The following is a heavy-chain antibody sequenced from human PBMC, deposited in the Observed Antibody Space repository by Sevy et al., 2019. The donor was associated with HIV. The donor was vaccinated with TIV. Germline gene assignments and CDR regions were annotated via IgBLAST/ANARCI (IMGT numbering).Heavy chain of an antibody. J-gene: IGHJ4*02. CDR2: ISYDGSNK. Sequence: GGSLRLSCAASGFTFSSYGMHWVRQAPGKGLEWVAVISYDGSNKYYADSVKGRFTISRDNSKNTLYLQMNSLGAGDTAVYYCAKDGITIFGVVIIGAPDYWGQGTLVTVSS. CDR3: AKDGITIFGVVIIGAPDY. CDR1: GFTFSSYG. V-gene: IGHV3-30*18. D-gene: IGHD3-3*01.